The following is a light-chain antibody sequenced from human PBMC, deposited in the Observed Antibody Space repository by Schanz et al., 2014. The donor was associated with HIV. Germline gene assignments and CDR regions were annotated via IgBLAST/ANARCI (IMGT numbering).Light chain of an antibody. J-gene: IGKJ1*01. V-gene: IGKV3-20*01. CDR2: GAS. Sequence: EIVMTQSPATLSLSPGERATLSCRASQSVSSYLAWYQQKPGQAPRLLIYGASTRATGIPARFSGSGSGTDFTLTISRVEPEDYAVYYCQQYGSLPWTFGQGTKVEIK. CDR1: QSVSSY. CDR3: QQYGSLPWT.